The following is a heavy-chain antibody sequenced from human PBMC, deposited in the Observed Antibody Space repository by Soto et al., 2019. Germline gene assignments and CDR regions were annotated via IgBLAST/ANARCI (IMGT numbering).Heavy chain of an antibody. V-gene: IGHV1-18*04. CDR3: ARDPHEFWTSYWFDP. J-gene: IGHJ5*02. D-gene: IGHD3-3*01. CDR1: GYTFTSYY. Sequence: ASVKVSCKASGYTFTSYYMHWVRQAPGQGLELMGWISAYDGKTTYAEKFQGRVTLTTDTSTSTAYMEPRSLRSDDTAIYYCARDPHEFWTSYWFDPWGQGTPVTVSS. CDR2: ISAYDGKT.